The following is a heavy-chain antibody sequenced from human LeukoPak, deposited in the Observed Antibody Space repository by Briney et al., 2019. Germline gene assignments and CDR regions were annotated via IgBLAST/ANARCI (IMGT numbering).Heavy chain of an antibody. J-gene: IGHJ5*02. CDR3: ARDQYYDSKGWFDP. D-gene: IGHD3-22*01. V-gene: IGHV4-59*01. CDR2: IYYSGST. Sequence: SETLSLTCTVSGGSISSYYWSWIRQPPGKGLEWIGYIYYSGSTNYNPSLKSRVTISVDTSKNQFSLKLSSVTAADTAVYYCARDQYYDSKGWFDPWGQGTLVTVSS. CDR1: GGSISSYY.